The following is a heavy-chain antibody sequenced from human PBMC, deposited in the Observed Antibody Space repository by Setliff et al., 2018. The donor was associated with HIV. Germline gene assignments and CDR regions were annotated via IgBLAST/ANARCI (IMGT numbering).Heavy chain of an antibody. CDR1: GGSVTSYY. CDR3: ARLEYYYYMDV. Sequence: PSETLSLTCTVSGGSVTSYYWSWIRQPAGKRLEWIGRISISGDTNYNPSLKSRATMSLDTSKNQFSLKLSSVTAADTAVYYCARLEYYYYMDVWGNGTTVTVSS. V-gene: IGHV4-4*07. CDR2: ISISGDT. J-gene: IGHJ6*03.